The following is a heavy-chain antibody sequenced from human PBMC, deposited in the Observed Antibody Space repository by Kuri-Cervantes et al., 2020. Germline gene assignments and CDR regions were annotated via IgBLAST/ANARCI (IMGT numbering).Heavy chain of an antibody. J-gene: IGHJ4*02. CDR3: ARGVVYDILTGYYARPHFDY. V-gene: IGHV4-61*01. Sequence: SETLSLTCTVSGGSVSSGSYYWSWIRQPPGKGLEWIGYIYYSGSTNYNPSLKSRVTISVDTSKNQFSLKLSSVTAADTAVYYCARGVVYDILTGYYARPHFDYWGQGALVTVSS. CDR2: IYYSGST. CDR1: GGSVSSGSYY. D-gene: IGHD3-9*01.